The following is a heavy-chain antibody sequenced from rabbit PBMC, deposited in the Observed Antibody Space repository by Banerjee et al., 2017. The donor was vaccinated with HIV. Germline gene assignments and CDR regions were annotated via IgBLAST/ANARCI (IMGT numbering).Heavy chain of an antibody. CDR3: ARDNRL. J-gene: IGHJ4*01. CDR1: GFSFSSSYY. V-gene: IGHV1S40*01. CDR2: IYAGSSGST. Sequence: QSLEESGGDLVKPGASLTLTCTASGFSFSSSYYMCWVRQAPGKGLEWIGCIYAGSSGSTAYASWAKGRFTISKTSSTTVTLQLTSLTGADTATYFCARDNRLWGPGTLVTVS.